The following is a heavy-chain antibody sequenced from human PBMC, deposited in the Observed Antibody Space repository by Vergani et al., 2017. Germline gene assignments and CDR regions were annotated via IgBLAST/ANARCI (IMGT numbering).Heavy chain of an antibody. CDR3: TTGIAAAGTWYYYYYYMDV. CDR2: IKSKTDGGTT. CDR1: GFTFSNAW. Sequence: EVQLLESGGGLVKPGGSLRLSCAASGFTFSNAWMSWVRQAPGKGLAWVGRIKSKTDGGTTDYAAPVKGRFTISRDDSKNTLYLQMNSLKTEDTAVYYCTTGIAAAGTWYYYYYYMDVWGKGTTVTVSS. D-gene: IGHD6-13*01. V-gene: IGHV3-15*01. J-gene: IGHJ6*03.